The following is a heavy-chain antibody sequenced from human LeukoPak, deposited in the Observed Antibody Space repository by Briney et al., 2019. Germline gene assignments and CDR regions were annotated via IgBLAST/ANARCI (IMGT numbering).Heavy chain of an antibody. J-gene: IGHJ4*02. CDR3: AKDKGQKDAMIVVYYFDY. CDR1: GFTFSSYG. D-gene: IGHD3-22*01. V-gene: IGHV3-30*18. Sequence: GGSLRLSCAASGFTFSSYGMHWVRQAPGKGLEWVAVISYDGSNKYYADSVKGRFTISRDNYKNPLYLQMNSIRADDTAVYYCAKDKGQKDAMIVVYYFDYWGQGTLVTVSS. CDR2: ISYDGSNK.